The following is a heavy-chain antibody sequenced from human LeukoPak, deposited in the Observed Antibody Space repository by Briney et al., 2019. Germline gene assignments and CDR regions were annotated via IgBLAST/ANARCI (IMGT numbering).Heavy chain of an antibody. CDR2: INPGSGAT. V-gene: IGHV1-2*02. J-gene: IGHJ4*02. D-gene: IGHD2-2*01. Sequence: GASVKVSCKASGYTFTGYYMHWVRQAPGQGLEWMGWINPGSGATNCAQRFHGRVTMTRDTSISTVYMELSGLRSDDTAVYYCARDVGEYCSSINCHASDYWGQGTLVTVSS. CDR3: ARDVGEYCSSINCHASDY. CDR1: GYTFTGYY.